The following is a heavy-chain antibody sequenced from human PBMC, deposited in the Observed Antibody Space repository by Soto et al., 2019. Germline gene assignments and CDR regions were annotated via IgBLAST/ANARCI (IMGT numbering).Heavy chain of an antibody. CDR3: AKDLYTDSSGWPTDVFDY. D-gene: IGHD6-19*01. J-gene: IGHJ4*02. V-gene: IGHV3-23*01. CDR1: GFTFSSYA. CDR2: ISGSGGST. Sequence: PGGSLRLSCAASGFTFSSYAMSWVRQAPGKGLEWVSAISGSGGSTYYADSVKGRFTISRDNSKNTLYLQMNSLRAEDTAVYYCAKDLYTDSSGWPTDVFDYWGQGTLVTVSS.